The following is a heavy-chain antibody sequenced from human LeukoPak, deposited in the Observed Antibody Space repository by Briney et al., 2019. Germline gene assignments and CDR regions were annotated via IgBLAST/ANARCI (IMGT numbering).Heavy chain of an antibody. Sequence: SETLSLTCAVYGDSFSGYHWSWIRQAPGKGLEWIAEINHRGTTHYNPSLMSRVNISADTSRNQFSLNLDSVTAADTAVYYCARSWAGMYYPFYYFDYWGQGALVTVSS. CDR1: GDSFSGYH. V-gene: IGHV4-34*01. D-gene: IGHD1-26*01. CDR3: ARSWAGMYYPFYYFDY. CDR2: INHRGTT. J-gene: IGHJ4*02.